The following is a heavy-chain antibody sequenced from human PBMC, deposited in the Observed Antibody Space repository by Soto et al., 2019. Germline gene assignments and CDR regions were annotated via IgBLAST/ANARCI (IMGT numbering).Heavy chain of an antibody. Sequence: QVQLVQSGAEVKKPGSSVKVSCKAPGGTFSSYAISWVRQAPGQGLEWMGGIIPIFGTANYAQKFQGRVTITADESTSTGYMELSSLRSEDTAVYYCARSQGGSSSLDIYYYYYYGMDVWGQENTVTVSS. D-gene: IGHD2-15*01. CDR2: IIPIFGTA. CDR1: GGTFSSYA. CDR3: ARSQGGSSSLDIYYYYYYGMDV. J-gene: IGHJ6*02. V-gene: IGHV1-69*01.